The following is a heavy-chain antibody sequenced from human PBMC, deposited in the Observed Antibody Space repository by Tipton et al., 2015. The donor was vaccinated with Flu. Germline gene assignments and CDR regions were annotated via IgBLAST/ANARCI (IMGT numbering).Heavy chain of an antibody. V-gene: IGHV3-53*01. CDR2: IYSGGST. Sequence: QLVQSGGGLIQPGGSLRLSCVASGFSVTSKFMSWVRQAPGKGLEWVSLIYSGGSTYYADSVKGRFTISRDNSKDTVFLQMSSLRAEDTAVYYCATSTVSTISYVLDVWGQGTTVTVSS. CDR1: GFSVTSKF. D-gene: IGHD5/OR15-5a*01. J-gene: IGHJ6*01. CDR3: ATSTVSTISYVLDV.